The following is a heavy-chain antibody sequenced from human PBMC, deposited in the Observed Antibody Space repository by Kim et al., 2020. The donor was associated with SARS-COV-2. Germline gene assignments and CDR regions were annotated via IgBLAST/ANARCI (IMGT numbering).Heavy chain of an antibody. CDR3: APCLVASGFFDS. J-gene: IGHJ4*02. V-gene: IGHV3-23*01. CDR2: ISATGGAR. D-gene: IGHD3-3*02. CDR1: GFSFKSYA. Sequence: GGSLRLSCAASGFSFKSYAMSWVRQAPGKGLEWVSTISATGGARYYGDSVEGRFTISRDNSKNTLFLQMNSLRAEDAAVYYCAPCLVASGFFDSWGQGTLVTVSS.